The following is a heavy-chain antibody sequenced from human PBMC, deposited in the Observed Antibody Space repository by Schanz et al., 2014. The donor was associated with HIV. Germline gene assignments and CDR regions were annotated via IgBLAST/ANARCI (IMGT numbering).Heavy chain of an antibody. CDR3: ARDPLVAKYYSGMDV. CDR1: GFNFSSYV. V-gene: IGHV3-23*01. Sequence: EVRLLESGGGLVQPGGSLRLACSASGFNFSSYVMSWIRQAPGKGLEWVSTIGGTNTHYAESVEGRFTVSRDNSKDTLFLQMNSLRVDDTAVYYCARDPLVAKYYSGMDVWGQGTTVTVSS. CDR2: IGGTNT. J-gene: IGHJ6*02.